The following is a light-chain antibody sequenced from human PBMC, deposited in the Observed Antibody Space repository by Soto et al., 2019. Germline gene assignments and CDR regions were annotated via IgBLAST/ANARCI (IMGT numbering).Light chain of an antibody. V-gene: IGKV3-20*01. J-gene: IGKJ1*01. CDR2: GAS. CDR3: QQYGSSPWT. Sequence: EIVLTQSPGNLSLSPGEIATLSCRASQSVSSSYLAWYQQKPGQAPRLLIYGASNRASGIPDRFSGSGSGTDFTLTISRLEPEDFAVYYCQQYGSSPWTFGQGTKVEIK. CDR1: QSVSSSY.